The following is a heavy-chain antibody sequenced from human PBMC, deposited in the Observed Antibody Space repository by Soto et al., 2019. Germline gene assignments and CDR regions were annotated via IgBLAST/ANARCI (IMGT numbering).Heavy chain of an antibody. J-gene: IGHJ5*02. CDR3: ASDNWWALPEARWFDP. CDR2: INPNSGGT. Sequence: ASVKVSCKASGYTFTGYYMHWVRQAPGQGLEWMGGINPNSGGTNYAQKFQGRVTMTGDTSISTAYMELSRLRSDDTAVYYCASDNWWALPEARWFDPWGQGTLVTVSS. V-gene: IGHV1-2*02. CDR1: GYTFTGYY. D-gene: IGHD1-26*01.